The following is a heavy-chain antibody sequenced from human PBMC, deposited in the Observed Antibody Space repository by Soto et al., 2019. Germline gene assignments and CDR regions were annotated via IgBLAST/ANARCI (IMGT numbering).Heavy chain of an antibody. Sequence: SETLSLTCTVPGGTISRYYWSWIRQPPGKGLEWIGYIYYTGTTNYNPSLKSRVTISVDTSKNQFSLKLSSVTTADTAVYYCTKLPRADYGGIFDPPGEGTLGTLPS. CDR3: TKLPRADYGGIFDP. J-gene: IGHJ5*02. V-gene: IGHV4-59*01. CDR2: IYYTGTT. D-gene: IGHD4-17*01. CDR1: GGTISRYY.